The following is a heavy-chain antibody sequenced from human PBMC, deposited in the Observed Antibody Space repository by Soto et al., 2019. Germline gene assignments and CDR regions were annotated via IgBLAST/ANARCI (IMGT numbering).Heavy chain of an antibody. Sequence: QITLKESGPTLVNPTQTLTLTCTFSGFSLSIGTVGVAWIRQPPGKALEWLAIIYWDDDRRYSPSLASRLAITKDTSKNQVVLTMTNLDPVDTATYYCAHIMITYGGAIALDAFDLWGQGTMVTVSS. CDR1: GFSLSIGTVG. V-gene: IGHV2-5*02. CDR3: AHIMITYGGAIALDAFDL. J-gene: IGHJ3*01. D-gene: IGHD3-16*02. CDR2: IYWDDDR.